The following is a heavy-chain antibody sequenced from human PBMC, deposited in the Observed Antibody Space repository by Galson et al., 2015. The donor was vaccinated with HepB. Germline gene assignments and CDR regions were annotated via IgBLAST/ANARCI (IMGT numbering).Heavy chain of an antibody. CDR3: AKLPFFVRGTEYFQH. V-gene: IGHV3-30*18. CDR1: GFTFSSYG. Sequence: SLRLSCAASGFTFSSYGMHWVRQAPGKGLEWVAVISYDGSNKYYADSVKGRFTISRDNSKNTLYLQMNSLRAEDTAVYYCAKLPFFVRGTEYFQHWGQGTLVTVSS. CDR2: ISYDGSNK. J-gene: IGHJ1*01. D-gene: IGHD3-3*01.